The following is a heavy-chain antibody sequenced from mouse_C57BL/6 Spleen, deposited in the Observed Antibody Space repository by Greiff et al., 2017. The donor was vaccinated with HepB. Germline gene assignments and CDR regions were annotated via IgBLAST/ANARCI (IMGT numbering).Heavy chain of an antibody. CDR1: GYTFTDYY. J-gene: IGHJ2*01. CDR3: ARGIGYGSSLDYFDY. D-gene: IGHD1-1*01. V-gene: IGHV1-26*01. Sequence: EVQLQQSGPELVKPGASVKISCKASGYTFTDYYVNWVKQSHGKSLEWIGDINPNNGGTSYNQKFKGKATLTVDKSSSTAYMELRSLTSEDSAVYYCARGIGYGSSLDYFDYWGQGTTLTVSS. CDR2: INPNNGGT.